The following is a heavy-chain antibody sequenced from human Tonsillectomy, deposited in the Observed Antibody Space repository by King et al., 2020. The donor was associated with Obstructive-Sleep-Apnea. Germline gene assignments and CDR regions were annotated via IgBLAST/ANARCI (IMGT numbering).Heavy chain of an antibody. Sequence: QLVQSGAEVKRPGASVKVSCKASGYTFTNYAISWVRQAPGQGLEWMGWISTYNGDTNYVQKIQGRVTMTTDTSTSTAYMDLRSLRSDDTAVYYCARVDGYRHFDYWGQGTLVIVS. CDR2: ISTYNGDT. CDR1: GYTFTNYA. CDR3: ARVDGYRHFDY. V-gene: IGHV1-18*01. D-gene: IGHD5-24*01. J-gene: IGHJ4*02.